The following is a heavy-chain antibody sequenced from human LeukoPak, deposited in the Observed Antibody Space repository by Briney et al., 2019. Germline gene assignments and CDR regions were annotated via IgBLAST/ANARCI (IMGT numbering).Heavy chain of an antibody. V-gene: IGHV4-4*02. CDR3: ARGGGTVEKSNAFDI. CDR2: LSHSGST. Sequence: PSETRSLTCAVSGDSISSSNWWSWVRQSPGKGLECIGELSHSGSTNYNPSLKSRVTISVDKSKNQFSLRLSSVTAADTAVYYCARGGGTVEKSNAFDIWGQGTLVIVSS. CDR1: GDSISSSNW. D-gene: IGHD4-23*01. J-gene: IGHJ3*02.